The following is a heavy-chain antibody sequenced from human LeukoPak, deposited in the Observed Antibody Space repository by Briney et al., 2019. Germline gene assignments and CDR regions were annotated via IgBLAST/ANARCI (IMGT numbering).Heavy chain of an antibody. CDR1: GFTFSDYY. J-gene: IGHJ4*02. V-gene: IGHV3-11*01. CDR3: ARAEVVEWLPFDY. D-gene: IGHD3-3*01. CDR2: ISSSGSAI. Sequence: PGGSLRLSCAASGFTFSDYYMSWIRQAPGKGLEWVSYISSSGSAIYYAVSVKGRFTISRDNAKNSLYLQMNSLRAEDTAVYYCARAEVVEWLPFDYWGQGTLVTVSS.